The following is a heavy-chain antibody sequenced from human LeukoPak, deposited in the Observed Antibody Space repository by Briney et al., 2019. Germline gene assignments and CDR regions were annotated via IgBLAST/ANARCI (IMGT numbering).Heavy chain of an antibody. Sequence: GASVKVSCKASGYTFTKYVVHWVRQAPGQRPDWMGWINASNGDTKYSQNFQDRVTITRDTSANTPYMELSSLTSADTALYYCARDDSADTCYPGGYCGQGTLVTVSS. CDR3: ARDDSADTCYPGGY. D-gene: IGHD2-2*01. J-gene: IGHJ4*02. CDR2: INASNGDT. CDR1: GYTFTKYV. V-gene: IGHV1-3*01.